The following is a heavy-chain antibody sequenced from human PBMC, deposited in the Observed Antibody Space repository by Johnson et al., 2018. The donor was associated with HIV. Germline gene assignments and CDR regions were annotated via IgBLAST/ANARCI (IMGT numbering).Heavy chain of an antibody. CDR2: INWNGDST. J-gene: IGHJ3*02. Sequence: VQLVESGGVVVQPGGSLRLSCAASGFTFDDYGMSWVRQAPGKGLEWVSGINWNGDSTGYADSVKGRVTISRDNAKKSLYLQMNSLRTEDTALYYCARDFVAFGECTAFDIWGQGTMVTVSS. V-gene: IGHV3-20*04. D-gene: IGHD3-10*01. CDR1: GFTFDDYG. CDR3: ARDFVAFGECTAFDI.